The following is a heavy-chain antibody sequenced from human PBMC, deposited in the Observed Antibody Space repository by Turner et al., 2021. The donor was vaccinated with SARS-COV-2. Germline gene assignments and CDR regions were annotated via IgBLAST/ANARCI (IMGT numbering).Heavy chain of an antibody. D-gene: IGHD1-1*01. Sequence: EVQLVESGGGLVPSGGSLRLSCAGSGFTFSDYWMGWVRQAPGKGLEWVANIKTDGSSKYYVDSVKDRFTTSRDNAKNSLYLQMYSLRAEDTAVYYCVRHGSWNFDSWGQGTLVTVSS. CDR3: VRHGSWNFDS. CDR1: GFTFSDYW. V-gene: IGHV3-7*01. J-gene: IGHJ5*01. CDR2: IKTDGSSK.